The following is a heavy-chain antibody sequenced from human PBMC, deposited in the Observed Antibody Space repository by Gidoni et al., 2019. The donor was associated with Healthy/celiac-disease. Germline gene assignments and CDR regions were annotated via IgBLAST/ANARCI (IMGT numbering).Heavy chain of an antibody. CDR1: GYTFTGYY. J-gene: IGHJ6*02. V-gene: IGHV1-2*02. CDR3: ARDIPPDTVGYYYYGMDV. Sequence: QVQLVQSGAEVKKPGASVKVSCKASGYTFTGYYMHWVRQAPGQGLEWMGWINPNSGGTNYAQKFQGRVTMTRDTSISTAYMELSRLRSDDTAVYYCARDIPPDTVGYYYYGMDVWGQGTTVTVSS. CDR2: INPNSGGT. D-gene: IGHD4-17*01.